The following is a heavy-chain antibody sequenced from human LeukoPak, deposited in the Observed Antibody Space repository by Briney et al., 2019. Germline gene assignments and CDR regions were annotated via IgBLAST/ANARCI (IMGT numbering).Heavy chain of an antibody. CDR1: GFTFSNAW. CDR2: ISWDGGST. D-gene: IGHD3-3*02. Sequence: PGGSLRLSCAASGFTFSNAWMSWVRQAPGKGLEWVSLISWDGGSTYYADSVKGRFTISRDNSKNSLYLQMNSLRTEDTALYYCAKGEIGKRFSGSDYWGQGTLVTVSS. V-gene: IGHV3-43*01. J-gene: IGHJ4*02. CDR3: AKGEIGKRFSGSDY.